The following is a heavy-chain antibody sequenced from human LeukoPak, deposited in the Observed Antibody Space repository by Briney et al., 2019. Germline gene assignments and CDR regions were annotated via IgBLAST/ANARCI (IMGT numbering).Heavy chain of an antibody. CDR1: GFTFSSYA. V-gene: IGHV3-23*01. J-gene: IGHJ6*02. CDR2: ISGSGGST. Sequence: GGSLRLSCAASGFTFSSYAMSWVRQVPGKGLEWVSAISGSGGSTYYADSVKGRFTISRDHSKNTLYLQMSSLRAEDTAVYYCAKDSGYDEIYYYYGMDVWGQGTTVTVSS. D-gene: IGHD5-12*01. CDR3: AKDSGYDEIYYYYGMDV.